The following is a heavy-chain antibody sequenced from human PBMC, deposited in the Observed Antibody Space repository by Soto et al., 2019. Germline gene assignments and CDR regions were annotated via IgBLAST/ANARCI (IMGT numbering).Heavy chain of an antibody. CDR1: GFTFSDYG. J-gene: IGHJ4*02. Sequence: GGSLRLSCAASGFTFSDYGMSWIRQAPGKGLEWVSYISSSGSTIYYADSVKGRFTISRDNAKNSLYLQMNSLRAEDTAVYYCARGYSYTQPVFDYWGLGTLVTVSS. D-gene: IGHD5-18*01. CDR3: ARGYSYTQPVFDY. CDR2: ISSSGSTI. V-gene: IGHV3-11*01.